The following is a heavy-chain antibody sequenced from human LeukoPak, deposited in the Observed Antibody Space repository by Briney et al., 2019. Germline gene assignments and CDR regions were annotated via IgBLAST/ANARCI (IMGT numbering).Heavy chain of an antibody. CDR1: GFTFSSYE. Sequence: PGGSLRLSCAASGFTFSSYEMNWVRQAPGKGLEWVSYISSSGSTIYYADSVKGRFTISRDNAENSLYLQMNSLRAEDTAVYYCAIHQGYSYGLGVGGNFQHWGQGTLVTVSS. V-gene: IGHV3-48*03. CDR2: ISSSGSTI. CDR3: AIHQGYSYGLGVGGNFQH. D-gene: IGHD5-18*01. J-gene: IGHJ1*01.